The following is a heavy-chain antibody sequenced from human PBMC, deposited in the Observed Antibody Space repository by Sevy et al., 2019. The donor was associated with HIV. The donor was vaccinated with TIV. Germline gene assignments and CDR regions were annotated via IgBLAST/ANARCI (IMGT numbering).Heavy chain of an antibody. CDR3: VRGGQRFDY. CDR2: IKQDGSER. V-gene: IGHV3-7*01. Sequence: GGSLRLSCAASGFTVSRYWMSWVRQAPGKGLEWVANIKQDGSERYYVDSVKGRFTISRDNTKNSLYLQMDSLRVEDTAEYYCVRGGQRFDYWGQGTLVTVSS. J-gene: IGHJ4*02. CDR1: GFTVSRYW. D-gene: IGHD6-25*01.